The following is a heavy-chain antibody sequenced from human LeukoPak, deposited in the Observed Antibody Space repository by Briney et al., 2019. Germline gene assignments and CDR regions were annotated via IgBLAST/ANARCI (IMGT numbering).Heavy chain of an antibody. CDR1: GVSISSFY. J-gene: IGHJ4*02. Sequence: PSETLSLTCSGSGVSISSFYWMWIPQPPAKGLEWMGVFSYSGSTKYDPTLQGRVTMSVDTSKNQFYLKLNSVTAADTAVYYCARKYSGTSYYFDYWGQGTLVTVSS. V-gene: IGHV4-59*01. CDR2: FSYSGST. D-gene: IGHD1-26*01. CDR3: ARKYSGTSYYFDY.